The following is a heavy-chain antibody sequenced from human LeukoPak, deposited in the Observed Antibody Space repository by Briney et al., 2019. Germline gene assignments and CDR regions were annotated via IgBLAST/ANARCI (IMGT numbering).Heavy chain of an antibody. V-gene: IGHV3-30*02. CDR1: RFTFSSYG. D-gene: IGHD5-12*01. Sequence: GGSLRLSCAASRFTFSSYGMHGVRQAPGKGLEWVAFIRYDGSDTYYADSVKGRFTISRDNSKNTLYLQMNSLSADDTAVYYCVAYSNKWYSIDYWGQGTLVTVSS. CDR3: VAYSNKWYSIDY. J-gene: IGHJ4*02. CDR2: IRYDGSDT.